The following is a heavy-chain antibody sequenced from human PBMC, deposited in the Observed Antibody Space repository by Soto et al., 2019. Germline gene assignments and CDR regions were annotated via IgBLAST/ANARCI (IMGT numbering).Heavy chain of an antibody. J-gene: IGHJ5*02. CDR1: GGTFIGYY. D-gene: IGHD1-1*01. CDR3: ARGRNDGDWFDP. Sequence: SETLSLTCAVYGGTFIGYYWSWIRQPPGKGLEWIGEINHSGSTNYNPSLKSRVTISVDTSKNQFSLKLSSVTAADTAVYYCARGRNDGDWFDPWGQGTLVTVSS. CDR2: INHSGST. V-gene: IGHV4-34*01.